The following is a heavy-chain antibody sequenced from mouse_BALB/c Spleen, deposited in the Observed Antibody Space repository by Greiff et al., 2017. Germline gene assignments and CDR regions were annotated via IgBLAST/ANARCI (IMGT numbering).Heavy chain of an antibody. CDR3: ARYGYDEGSFAY. CDR2: INPSNGGT. Sequence: VQLQQSGAELVKPGASVKLSCKASGYTFTSYYMYWVKQRPGQGLEWIGEINPSNGGTNFNEKFKSKATLTVDKSSSTAYMQLSSLTSEDSAVYYCARYGYDEGSFAYWGQGTLVTVSA. V-gene: IGHV1S81*02. D-gene: IGHD2-2*01. J-gene: IGHJ3*01. CDR1: GYTFTSYY.